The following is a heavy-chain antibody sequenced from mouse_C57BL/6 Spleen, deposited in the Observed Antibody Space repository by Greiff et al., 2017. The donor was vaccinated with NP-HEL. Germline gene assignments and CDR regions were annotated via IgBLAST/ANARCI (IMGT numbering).Heavy chain of an antibody. CDR2: IDPSDSYT. D-gene: IGHD1-3*01. CDR3: ARSGSYYFDY. CDR1: GYTFTSYW. Sequence: QVQLQQPGAELVMPGASVKLSCKASGYTFTSYWMHWVKQRPGQGLEWIGEIDPSDSYTNYNQKFKGKSTLTVDKSSSTAYMQLSSLTSEDSAVYDCARSGSYYFDYWGQGTTLTVSS. V-gene: IGHV1-69*01. J-gene: IGHJ2*01.